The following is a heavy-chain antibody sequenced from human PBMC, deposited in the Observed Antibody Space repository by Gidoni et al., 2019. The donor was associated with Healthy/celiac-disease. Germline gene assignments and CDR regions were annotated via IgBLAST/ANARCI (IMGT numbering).Heavy chain of an antibody. CDR3: AKDRYYGSGRMYYFDY. Sequence: EVQLLESGGGLVQPGGSLRLSCAASGFTFSSYAMSWVRQAPGKGLEWVSAISVSGGSTYYADSVKGRFTISRDNSKNRLYRQMNSLRAEDTAVYYCAKDRYYGSGRMYYFDYWGQGTLVTVSS. CDR1: GFTFSSYA. CDR2: ISVSGGST. V-gene: IGHV3-23*01. J-gene: IGHJ4*02. D-gene: IGHD3-10*01.